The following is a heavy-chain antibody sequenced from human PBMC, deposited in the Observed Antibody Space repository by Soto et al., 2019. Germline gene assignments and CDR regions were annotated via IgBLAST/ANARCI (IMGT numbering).Heavy chain of an antibody. D-gene: IGHD1-26*01. V-gene: IGHV3-74*01. CDR1: GFTFSTSW. Sequence: EAQLVESGGDLIQPGGSLRISCAASGFTFSTSWMHWVRQTPGEGLAWVSRINSDGTTINYADSVKGRFTISRDNAKNTLYLQMNSLRADDTAVYYCTRAGSYRFDYWGQGTLVTVSS. CDR2: INSDGTTI. J-gene: IGHJ4*02. CDR3: TRAGSYRFDY.